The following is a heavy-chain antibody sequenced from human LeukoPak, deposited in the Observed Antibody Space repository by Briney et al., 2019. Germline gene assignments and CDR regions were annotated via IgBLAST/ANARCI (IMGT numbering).Heavy chain of an antibody. J-gene: IGHJ4*02. Sequence: REASVKVSCKASGYTFTGYYMHWVRQAPGQGLEWMGWISPNSGGTNYAQKFQGRVTMTRNTSISTAYMELSSLRSEDTAVYYCARGAWVDYWGQGTLVTVSS. V-gene: IGHV1-2*02. CDR3: ARGAWVDY. CDR1: GYTFTGYY. CDR2: ISPNSGGT. D-gene: IGHD1-26*01.